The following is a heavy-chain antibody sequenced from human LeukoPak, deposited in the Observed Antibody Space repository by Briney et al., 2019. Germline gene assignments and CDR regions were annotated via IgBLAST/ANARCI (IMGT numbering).Heavy chain of an antibody. J-gene: IGHJ4*02. Sequence: PSETLSLTCGVSGGSISNTNWWTWFRQPPGKGLEWIGEVNLQGSTNYNPSLKSRVAISVDKSENHISLRLTSVTAADTAVYYCAREGGPYRPLDYSGQGTLVTVAS. CDR1: GGSISNTNW. CDR2: VNLQGST. V-gene: IGHV4-4*02. CDR3: AREGGPYRPLDY.